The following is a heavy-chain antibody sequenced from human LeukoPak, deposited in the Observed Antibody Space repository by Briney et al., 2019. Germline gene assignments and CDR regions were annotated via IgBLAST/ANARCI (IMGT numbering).Heavy chain of an antibody. CDR3: ARRRQQLGYGMDV. Sequence: GASLQISCKGSGSIFTTYWIGWVRPLPGKGLEWMGIIYPGDSDTIYSPSFQGQVTISAAKSISTAYLQWSSLKASDTAMYYCARRRQQLGYGMDVWGHGTTVTVSS. D-gene: IGHD6-13*01. CDR2: IYPGDSDT. J-gene: IGHJ6*02. V-gene: IGHV5-51*01. CDR1: GSIFTTYW.